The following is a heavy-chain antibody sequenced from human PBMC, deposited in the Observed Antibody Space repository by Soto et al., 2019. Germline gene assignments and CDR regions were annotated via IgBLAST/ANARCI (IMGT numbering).Heavy chain of an antibody. CDR1: GYSFASYW. CDR2: IYPGDSDT. Sequence: PGESLKISCQGSGYSFASYWIGWVPQMPGKDLEWMCIIYPGDSDTSYSPSFQGPVTISADKSLRTAYLQWTSLKASDTALYYCARTRSFTLGFYYDGMDVWGQGTTVTVSS. D-gene: IGHD6-6*01. V-gene: IGHV5-51*01. CDR3: ARTRSFTLGFYYDGMDV. J-gene: IGHJ6*02.